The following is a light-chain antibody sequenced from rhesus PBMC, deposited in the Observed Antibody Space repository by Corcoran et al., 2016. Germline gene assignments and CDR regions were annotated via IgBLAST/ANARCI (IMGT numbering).Light chain of an antibody. CDR2: EAS. V-gene: IGKV1-25*01. Sequence: DIQMTQSPSSLSASVGDRVTIPCRASQGITNDLAWYQQKPGETPKLLIYEASSLQSGIPSRFSGSGAGTDFTLTISSLQPEDFATYYCQQYYSTPRTFGQGTKVEIK. CDR3: QQYYSTPRT. J-gene: IGKJ1*01. CDR1: QGITND.